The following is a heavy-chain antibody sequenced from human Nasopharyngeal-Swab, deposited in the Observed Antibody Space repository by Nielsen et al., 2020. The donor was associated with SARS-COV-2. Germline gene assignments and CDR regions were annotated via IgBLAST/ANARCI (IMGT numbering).Heavy chain of an antibody. D-gene: IGHD1-7*01. Sequence: SVTVSCKSSGYTFTRYYLHWVRQPTAQGIDWMGIINPTEGSPSYAQKFEGRVTMTRVTSTSTVYMELNGLRSEDTAVYYCARVLPFRITGTSGMDVWGQGTTVTVSS. V-gene: IGHV1-46*01. CDR3: ARVLPFRITGTSGMDV. CDR1: GYTFTRYY. CDR2: INPTEGSP. J-gene: IGHJ6*02.